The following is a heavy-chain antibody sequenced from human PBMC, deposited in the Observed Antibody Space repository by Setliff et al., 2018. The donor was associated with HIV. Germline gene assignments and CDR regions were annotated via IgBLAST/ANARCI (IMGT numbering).Heavy chain of an antibody. J-gene: IGHJ5*02. Sequence: GGSLRLSCAASGFTVSDHYMSWVRHAPGKGLEWVSVIYAGGNAYYADSVKGRFTVTRENAKNTLYLQMDSLRSEDTAVYFCAKLTRLKASFPTDYLDPWGQGILVTVSS. V-gene: IGHV3-66*02. CDR3: AKLTRLKASFPTDYLDP. CDR2: IYAGGNA. CDR1: GFTVSDHY. D-gene: IGHD4-17*01.